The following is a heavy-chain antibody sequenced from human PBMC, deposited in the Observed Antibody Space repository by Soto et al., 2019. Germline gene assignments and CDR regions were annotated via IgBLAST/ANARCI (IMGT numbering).Heavy chain of an antibody. J-gene: IGHJ3*02. CDR3: ARAVVPAAMQYDAFDI. V-gene: IGHV1-69*02. Sequence: SVKVSCKASGGTFSSYTISWVRQAPGQGLEWMGRIIPILGIANYAQKFQGRVTITADKSTSTAYMELSSLRSEDTAVYYCARAVVPAAMQYDAFDIWGQGTMVTVSS. D-gene: IGHD2-2*01. CDR2: IIPILGIA. CDR1: GGTFSSYT.